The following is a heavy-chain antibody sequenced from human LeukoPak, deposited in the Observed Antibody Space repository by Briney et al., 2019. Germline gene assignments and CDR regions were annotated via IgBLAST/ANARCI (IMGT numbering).Heavy chain of an antibody. J-gene: IGHJ5*02. D-gene: IGHD2-21*02. CDR1: GGTFSSYA. CDR3: ARSPAMSCGGDCYSGWFDP. V-gene: IGHV1-69*04. CDR2: IIPIFGIA. Sequence: SVKVSCKASGGTFSSYAISWVRQAPGQGLEWMGRIIPIFGIANYAQKFQSRVTITADKSTSTAYMELSSLRSEDTAVYYCARSPAMSCGGDCYSGWFDPWGQGTLVTVSS.